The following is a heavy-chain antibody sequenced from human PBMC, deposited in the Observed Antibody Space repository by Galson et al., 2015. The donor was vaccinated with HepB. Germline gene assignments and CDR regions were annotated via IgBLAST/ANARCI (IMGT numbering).Heavy chain of an antibody. D-gene: IGHD1-26*01. CDR1: GGTFSSYA. CDR3: ARDRGSYYGDAFDI. CDR2: IIPILGIA. J-gene: IGHJ3*02. Sequence: SVKVSCKASGGTFSSYAISWVRQAPGQGLEWMGRIIPILGIANYAQKFQGRVTITADKSTSTAYMELSSLRSEDTAVYYCARDRGSYYGDAFDIWGQGTMVTVSS. V-gene: IGHV1-69*04.